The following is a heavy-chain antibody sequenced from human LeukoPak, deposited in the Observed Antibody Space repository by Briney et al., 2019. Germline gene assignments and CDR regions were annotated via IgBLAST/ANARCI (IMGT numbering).Heavy chain of an antibody. V-gene: IGHV4-39*01. CDR2: IFYSGST. Sequence: PSETLSLTCTVSGGSISSSSYYWGWIRQPPGKGLEWIGSIFYSGSTYYNPSLKSRVTISVDTSKNQFSLKLSSVTAADTAVYYCARQKRYCSGGSCQYFDYWGQGTLVTVSS. D-gene: IGHD2-15*01. J-gene: IGHJ4*02. CDR1: GGSISSSSYY. CDR3: ARQKRYCSGGSCQYFDY.